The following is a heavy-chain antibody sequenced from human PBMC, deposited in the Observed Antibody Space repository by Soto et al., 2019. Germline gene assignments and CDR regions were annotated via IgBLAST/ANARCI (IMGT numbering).Heavy chain of an antibody. CDR2: FDPEDGET. CDR3: ARDKSVLRCSGGSCYLGDYYYGMDV. Sequence: ASVKVSCKVSGYTLTELSMHWVRQAPGKGLEWMGGFDPEDGETIHAQKFQGRVTMTEDTSTDTAYMELSSLRSEDTAVYYCARDKSVLRCSGGSCYLGDYYYGMDVWGQGTTVTVSS. V-gene: IGHV1-24*01. J-gene: IGHJ6*02. CDR1: GYTLTELS. D-gene: IGHD2-15*01.